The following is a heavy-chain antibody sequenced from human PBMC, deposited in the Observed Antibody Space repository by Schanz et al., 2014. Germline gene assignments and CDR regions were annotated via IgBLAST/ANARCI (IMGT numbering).Heavy chain of an antibody. CDR1: GYTFTSDS. CDR3: ARDGVDAAAGGNY. CDR2: INPSGGST. Sequence: QVQLVQSGAEVKKPGASVKVSCKASGYTFTSDSMHWVRQAPGQGLEWMGMINPSGGSTTYAQKCRGAVTLTTDTSTDTAYLELTSLRSEDTAVYYCARDGVDAAAGGNYWGQGTLVTVSS. J-gene: IGHJ4*02. V-gene: IGHV1-46*03. D-gene: IGHD6-13*01.